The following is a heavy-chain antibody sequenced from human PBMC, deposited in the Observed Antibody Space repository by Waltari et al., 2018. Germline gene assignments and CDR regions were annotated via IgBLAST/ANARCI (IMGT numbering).Heavy chain of an antibody. CDR2: IYYSGST. Sequence: QVQLQESGPGLVKPSETLSLTCPVSGGSISSYYCSWIRQPPGKGLEWIGYIYYSGSTNYNPSLKSRVTISVDTSKNQFSLKLSSVTAADTAVYYCARHYDGYSSSFISWFDPWGQGTLVTVSS. CDR1: GGSISSYY. V-gene: IGHV4-59*08. J-gene: IGHJ5*02. D-gene: IGHD6-13*01. CDR3: ARHYDGYSSSFISWFDP.